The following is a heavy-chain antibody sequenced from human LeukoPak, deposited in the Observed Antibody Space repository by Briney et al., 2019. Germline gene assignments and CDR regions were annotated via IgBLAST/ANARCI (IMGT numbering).Heavy chain of an antibody. CDR2: IGGTGVRT. V-gene: IGHV3-23*01. D-gene: IGHD6-19*01. Sequence: GGSQRLSCAASGFTFSSYTMSWVRQAPGKGLEWVSGIGGTGVRTYYADSVKGRFTISRDNSKNTLYLQMNSLRAEDTAVYYCAKGFRGGWSFDYWGQGTLVTVSS. CDR3: AKGFRGGWSFDY. CDR1: GFTFSSYT. J-gene: IGHJ4*02.